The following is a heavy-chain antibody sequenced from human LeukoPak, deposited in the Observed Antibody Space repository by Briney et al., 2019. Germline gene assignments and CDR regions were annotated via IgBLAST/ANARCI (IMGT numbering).Heavy chain of an antibody. J-gene: IGHJ6*03. V-gene: IGHV4-4*07. CDR2: IYTSGST. CDR3: ASFYCSGGSCYQYFSYYYMDV. Sequence: SETLSLTCTVSGGSISSYYWSWIRQPAGKGLEWIGRIYTSGSTNYNPSLKSRVTISVDTSKHQFSLKLNSVTAADTAVYYCASFYCSGGSCYQYFSYYYMDVWGKGTTVTISS. CDR1: GGSISSYY. D-gene: IGHD2-15*01.